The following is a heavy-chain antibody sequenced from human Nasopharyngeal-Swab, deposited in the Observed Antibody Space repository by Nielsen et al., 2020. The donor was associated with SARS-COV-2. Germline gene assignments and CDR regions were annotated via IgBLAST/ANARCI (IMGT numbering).Heavy chain of an antibody. CDR2: ISSSGRTI. CDR3: ARNLYGDYVIDY. J-gene: IGHJ4*02. D-gene: IGHD4-17*01. V-gene: IGHV3-48*02. CDR1: GFTFSSYS. Sequence: GSLRLSCAASGFTFSSYSMNWVRQAPGKGLEWVSYISSSGRTIYYEDSVKGRFTISRDNAKNSLFLQMNSLRDEDTAVYYCARNLYGDYVIDYWGRGTLVTVSS.